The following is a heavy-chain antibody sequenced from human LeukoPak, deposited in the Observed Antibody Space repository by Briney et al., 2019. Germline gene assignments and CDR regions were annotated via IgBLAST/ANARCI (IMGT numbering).Heavy chain of an antibody. V-gene: IGHV4-59*08. CDR3: ARHLRFGELLLYYYGMDV. J-gene: IGHJ6*02. D-gene: IGHD3-10*01. Sequence: PSETLSLTCTVSGGSISSYYWSWIRQPPGKGLEGIGYIYYSGSTNYNPSLKSRVTISVDTSKNQFSLKLSSVTAADTAVYYCARHLRFGELLLYYYGMDVWGQGTTVTVSS. CDR2: IYYSGST. CDR1: GGSISSYY.